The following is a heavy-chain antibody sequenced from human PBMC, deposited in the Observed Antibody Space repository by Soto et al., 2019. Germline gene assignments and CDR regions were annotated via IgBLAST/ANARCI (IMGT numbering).Heavy chain of an antibody. CDR1: GFTFSSYA. CDR3: ARDYSSSFDY. CDR2: ISYDGSNK. D-gene: IGHD6-6*01. V-gene: IGHV3-30-3*01. J-gene: IGHJ4*02. Sequence: GGSLRLSCAASGFTFSSYAMHWVRQAPGKGLEWVAVISYDGSNKYYADSVKGRFTISRDNSKNTLYLQMNSLRAEDTAVYYCARDYSSSFDYWGQGTLVTVSS.